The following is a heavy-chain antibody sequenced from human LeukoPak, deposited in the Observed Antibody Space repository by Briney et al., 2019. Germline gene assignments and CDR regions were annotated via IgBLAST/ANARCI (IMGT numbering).Heavy chain of an antibody. V-gene: IGHV4-39*07. CDR1: GGSISSSSYY. D-gene: IGHD5-24*01. J-gene: IGHJ4*02. CDR3: ARARDGYNYEDYFDY. Sequence: SETLSLTCTVSGGSISSSSYYWGWIRQPPGKGLEWIGEINHSGSTNYNPSLKSRVTISLDTSKNQFSLKLSSVTAADTAVYYCARARDGYNYEDYFDYWGQGTLVTVSS. CDR2: INHSGST.